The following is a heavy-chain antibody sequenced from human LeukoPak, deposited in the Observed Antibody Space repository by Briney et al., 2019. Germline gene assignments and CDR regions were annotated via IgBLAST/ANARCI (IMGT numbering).Heavy chain of an antibody. CDR2: INPNSGGT. Sequence: ASVKVSCKASGYTFTGYYMHWVRQAPGQGLEWMGWINPNSGGTNYAQKFQGRVTMTRDTSISTAYMELSRLRSDDTAVYYCARSSKLIRYCSSTSCPESWFDPWGQGTLVTVSS. J-gene: IGHJ5*02. CDR1: GYTFTGYY. D-gene: IGHD2-2*01. CDR3: ARSSKLIRYCSSTSCPESWFDP. V-gene: IGHV1-2*02.